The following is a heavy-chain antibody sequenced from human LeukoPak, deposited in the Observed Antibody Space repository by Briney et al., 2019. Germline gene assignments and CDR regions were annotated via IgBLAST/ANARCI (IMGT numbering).Heavy chain of an antibody. CDR2: ISFDGRIE. V-gene: IGHV3-30*18. Sequence: GGSLRLSCAASGFIFTNYGMHWVRQAPGKGLEWVAIISFDGRIEYYVDSVKGRFTFSTDKSKNTLYLQMNSLRPEDTAVYYCAKERASMGADAFDIWGQGTMVTVSS. J-gene: IGHJ3*02. D-gene: IGHD1-26*01. CDR1: GFIFTNYG. CDR3: AKERASMGADAFDI.